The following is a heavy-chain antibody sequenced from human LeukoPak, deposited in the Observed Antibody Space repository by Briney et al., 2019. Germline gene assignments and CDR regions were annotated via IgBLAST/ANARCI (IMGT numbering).Heavy chain of an antibody. D-gene: IGHD3-22*01. Sequence: GASVTVSFKASVYTFTDYYMHWVRQAPGQGREWMGWINPNSGGANYAQKFQGRVTMTRDTSISTAYMELSRLRSDDTAVYYCARDGYYDSSGSAGFQHWGQGTLVTVSS. CDR2: INPNSGGA. J-gene: IGHJ1*01. CDR3: ARDGYYDSSGSAGFQH. CDR1: VYTFTDYY. V-gene: IGHV1-2*02.